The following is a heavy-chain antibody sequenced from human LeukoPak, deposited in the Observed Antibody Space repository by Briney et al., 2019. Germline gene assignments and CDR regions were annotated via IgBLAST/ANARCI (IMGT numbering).Heavy chain of an antibody. CDR3: ARRVDSYWFFDY. Sequence: GESLKISFKGSGXSFTNYCIGWVRQMPGKALEWMGIIYPGDSDTRYIPSFQGQVTISADKSITTAYLQWRSLKASDTAMYYCARRVDSYWFFDYWGQGTLVTVSS. CDR2: IYPGDSDT. V-gene: IGHV5-51*01. D-gene: IGHD1-26*01. J-gene: IGHJ4*02. CDR1: GXSFTNYC.